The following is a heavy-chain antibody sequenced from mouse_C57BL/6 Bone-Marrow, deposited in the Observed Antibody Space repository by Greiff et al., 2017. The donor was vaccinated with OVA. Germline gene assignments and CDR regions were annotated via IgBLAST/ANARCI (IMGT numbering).Heavy chain of an antibody. V-gene: IGHV5-6*01. CDR1: GFTFSSYG. CDR3: ARLAYYSNPYYAMDY. CDR2: ISGCGRYT. D-gene: IGHD2-5*01. Sequence: EVKLMESGGDLVKPGGSLKLSCAASGFTFSSYGMYWVCGAPDTRLEWVATISGCGRYTYYPDSVKGRFTISRDNAKNTLYLQMSSLKSEDTAMYYCARLAYYSNPYYAMDYWGQGTSVTVSS. J-gene: IGHJ4*01.